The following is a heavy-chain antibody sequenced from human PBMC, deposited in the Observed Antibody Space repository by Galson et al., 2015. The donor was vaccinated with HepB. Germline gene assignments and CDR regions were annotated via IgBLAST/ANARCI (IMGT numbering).Heavy chain of an antibody. J-gene: IGHJ4*02. D-gene: IGHD6-19*01. CDR2: ISYDGSNK. Sequence: SLRLSCAASGFTFSSYGMHWVRQAPGKGLEWVAVISYDGSNKYYADSVKGRFTISRVNSKNTLYLQMNSLRAEDTAVYYCAKELAVAGITDTMNWGQGTLVTVSS. CDR3: AKELAVAGITDTMN. V-gene: IGHV3-30*18. CDR1: GFTFSSYG.